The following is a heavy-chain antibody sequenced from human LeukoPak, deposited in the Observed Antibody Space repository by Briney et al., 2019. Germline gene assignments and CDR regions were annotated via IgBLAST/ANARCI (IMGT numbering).Heavy chain of an antibody. V-gene: IGHV3-74*01. CDR1: GFTFSTYW. D-gene: IGHD6-13*01. CDR3: ARDLRQHLDY. J-gene: IGHJ4*02. Sequence: GGSLRLSCAASGFTFSTYWMHWVRQAPGEGLVWVSRINSDDSIINYADSVKGRFTISRDNAKNTLYLQMNSLRAEDTAVYYCARDLRQHLDYWGQGTLVTVSS. CDR2: INSDDSII.